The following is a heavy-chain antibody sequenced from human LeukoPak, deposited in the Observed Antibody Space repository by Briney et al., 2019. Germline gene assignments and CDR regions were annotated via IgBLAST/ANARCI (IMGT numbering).Heavy chain of an antibody. J-gene: IGHJ4*02. V-gene: IGHV3-30-3*01. Sequence: SGGSLRLFCAASGFTLRYYVIHWVRQSPGGGLEWVEVTSSDLNVKLYADSVKGRFTISRDNSRSTLYLQMNSLRPEDTAIYYCAREGYYGSGSPPSLYFDYWGQGTLVTVSS. D-gene: IGHD3-10*01. CDR2: TSSDLNVK. CDR1: GFTLRYYV. CDR3: AREGYYGSGSPPSLYFDY.